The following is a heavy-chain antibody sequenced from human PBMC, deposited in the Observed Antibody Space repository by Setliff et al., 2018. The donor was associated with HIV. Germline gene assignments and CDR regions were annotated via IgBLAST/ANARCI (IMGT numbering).Heavy chain of an antibody. CDR1: GDSIIDSY. D-gene: IGHD3-22*01. Sequence: AETLSLTCTVSGDSIIDSYWSWVRQPPGKGLEWIGYIHSTGRTNYSPSLKSRVTTSVDTSKNHFSLRLRSVTAADTAVYYCARLSVVIHDTFDVWGHGTMVTVSS. J-gene: IGHJ3*01. CDR3: ARLSVVIHDTFDV. CDR2: IHSTGRT. V-gene: IGHV4-4*09.